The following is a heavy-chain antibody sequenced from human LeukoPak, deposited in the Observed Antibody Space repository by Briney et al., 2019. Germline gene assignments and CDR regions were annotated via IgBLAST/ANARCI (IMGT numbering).Heavy chain of an antibody. V-gene: IGHV3-20*04. CDR2: INWSGGST. CDR3: ARDRPYYYDSGGYYYVDY. CDR1: GFTFDDYG. J-gene: IGHJ4*02. D-gene: IGHD3-22*01. Sequence: GGSLRLPCAASGFTFDDYGMTWVRQAPGKGLEWVSGINWSGGSTGYADSVKGRFTISRDNAKNSLYLQMNSLRAEDTALYYCARDRPYYYDSGGYYYVDYWGQGTLVTVSS.